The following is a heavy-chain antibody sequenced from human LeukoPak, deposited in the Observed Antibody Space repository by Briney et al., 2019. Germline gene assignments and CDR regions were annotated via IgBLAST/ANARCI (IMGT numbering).Heavy chain of an antibody. CDR2: IYPYSGDT. D-gene: IGHD6-6*01. Sequence: ASVTVSFKASGYTFTGYYIHWVRQAPGQGLEWMGWIYPYSGDTNYAQNFQGRVTMTRDTSISTAYMELSSPKSDDTAVYYCARDRNSGSSLDIWGQGTMLTVSS. V-gene: IGHV1-2*02. CDR1: GYTFTGYY. J-gene: IGHJ3*02. CDR3: ARDRNSGSSLDI.